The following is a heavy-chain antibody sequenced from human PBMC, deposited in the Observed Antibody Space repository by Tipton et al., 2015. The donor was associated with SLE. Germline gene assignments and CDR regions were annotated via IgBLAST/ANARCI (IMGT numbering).Heavy chain of an antibody. V-gene: IGHV4-59*08. CDR1: GGSISSYY. CDR2: IYYSGST. J-gene: IGHJ4*02. Sequence: TLSLTCTVSGGSISSYYWSWIRQPPGKGLEWIGYIYYSGSTNYNPSLKSRVTISVDTSKNQFSLKLSSVTAADTAVYYCARLGSPPFDYWGQGTLVTVSS. CDR3: ARLGSPPFDY. D-gene: IGHD7-27*01.